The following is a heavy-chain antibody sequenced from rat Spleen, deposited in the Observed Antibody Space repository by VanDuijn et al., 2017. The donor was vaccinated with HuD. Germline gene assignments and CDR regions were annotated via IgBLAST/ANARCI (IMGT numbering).Heavy chain of an antibody. CDR1: GFSLTGNN. Sequence: QVHLKESGPGLVQPSQTLSLTCTVSGFSLTGNNVHWVRQPPGKGLEWMGRMRYDGDTYYNSALKSRLSISRDTSKNQVFLKMNSLQTDDTAIYYCTRVPINYGGYGFDYWGQGVMVTVSS. CDR3: TRVPINYGGYGFDY. CDR2: MRYDGDT. V-gene: IGHV2S30*01. D-gene: IGHD1-11*01. J-gene: IGHJ2*01.